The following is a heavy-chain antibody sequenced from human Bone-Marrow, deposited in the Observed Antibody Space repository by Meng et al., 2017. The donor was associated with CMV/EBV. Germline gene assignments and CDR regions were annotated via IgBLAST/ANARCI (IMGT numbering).Heavy chain of an antibody. CDR3: AREYSSFDY. V-gene: IGHV4-59*01. J-gene: IGHJ4*02. Sequence: SETLSLTCTVSGDSISSFYWHWIRQSPGKGLEWIGYISYSGTTNYYPSLKSRVTISRDTSKNQFSLKLTSVTPADTAVYYCAREYSSFDYWGQGTLVTVSS. D-gene: IGHD5-18*01. CDR2: ISYSGTT. CDR1: GDSISSFY.